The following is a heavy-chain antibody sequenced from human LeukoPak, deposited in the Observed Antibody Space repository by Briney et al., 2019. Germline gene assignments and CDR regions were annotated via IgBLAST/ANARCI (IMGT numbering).Heavy chain of an antibody. Sequence: GGSLRLSCAASGFTFSNYWMSWVRQAPGKELEWVANIKQDGSEIYYVNSVKGRFTISRDNAKNSLYLQMNSLRAEDTAVYYCVRDKLTGASRLDYWGQGTLLTVSS. J-gene: IGHJ4*02. CDR1: GFTFSNYW. CDR3: VRDKLTGASRLDY. V-gene: IGHV3-7*03. CDR2: IKQDGSEI. D-gene: IGHD7-27*01.